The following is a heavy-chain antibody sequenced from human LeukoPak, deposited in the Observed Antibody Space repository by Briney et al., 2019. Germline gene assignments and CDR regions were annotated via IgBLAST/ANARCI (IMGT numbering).Heavy chain of an antibody. D-gene: IGHD2-21*02. CDR2: IYPSVSDT. CDR3: ARNCGGDCDAFDI. Sequence: GESLKISCKGSGYSFTSYWIGWVRQMPGKGLEWMGIIYPSVSDTRYSPSFQGQVTISADKSISTAYLQWSSLKASDTAMYYCARNCGGDCDAFDIWGQGTMVTVSS. CDR1: GYSFTSYW. V-gene: IGHV5-51*01. J-gene: IGHJ3*02.